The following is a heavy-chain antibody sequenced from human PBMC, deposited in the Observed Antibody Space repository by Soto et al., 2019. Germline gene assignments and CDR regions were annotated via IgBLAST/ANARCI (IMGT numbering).Heavy chain of an antibody. CDR2: ISYDGSNK. D-gene: IGHD3-22*01. Sequence: PGGSLRLSCAASGFTFSSYAMHWVRQAPGKGLEWVAVISYDGSNKYYADSVKGRFTISRDNSKNTLYLQMNSLRAEDTAVYYCARDFSYYYDSSGSNWLDPWGHGTLVTVYS. CDR3: ARDFSYYYDSSGSNWLDP. CDR1: GFTFSSYA. V-gene: IGHV3-30-3*01. J-gene: IGHJ5*02.